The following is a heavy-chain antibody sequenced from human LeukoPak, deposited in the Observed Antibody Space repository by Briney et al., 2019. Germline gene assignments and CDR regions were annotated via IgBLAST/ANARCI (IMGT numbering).Heavy chain of an antibody. V-gene: IGHV3-7*05. CDR1: GFTLRNFW. Sequence: GGSLRLSCAAAGFTLRNFWMNWVRQAPGKGLGVGATINRDGTHKEYVYSVKGRFTISTDNAKNSLYLQMNSLRAEDTAVYYCARDPTVTNVHDAFDMWGQGTMVTVSS. J-gene: IGHJ3*02. D-gene: IGHD4-17*01. CDR3: ARDPTVTNVHDAFDM. CDR2: INRDGTHK.